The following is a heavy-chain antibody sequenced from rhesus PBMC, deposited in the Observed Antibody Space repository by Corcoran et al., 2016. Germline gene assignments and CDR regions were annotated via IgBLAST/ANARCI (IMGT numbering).Heavy chain of an antibody. D-gene: IGHD6-19*01. J-gene: IGHJ4*01. V-gene: IGHV4-80*01. CDR3: DAEFVF. CDR1: GGSISSYW. Sequence: QVQLQESGPGLVKPSEPLSLACAVSGGSISSYWWTGSRQSPGKGLEWIGEISGNSGITNYNPSLKSRVTISKDASKNQFSLKLNSVTAADTAVYYCDAEFVFWGQGVLVTVSS. CDR2: ISGNSGIT.